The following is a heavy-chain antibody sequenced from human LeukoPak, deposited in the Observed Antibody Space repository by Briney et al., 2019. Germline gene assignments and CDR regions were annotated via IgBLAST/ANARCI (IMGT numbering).Heavy chain of an antibody. J-gene: IGHJ5*02. CDR3: ARSDLGYGDYGWFDP. D-gene: IGHD4-17*01. CDR1: GFTFSSYG. V-gene: IGHV3-30*02. Sequence: GGSLRLSCAASGFTFSSYGMHWVRQAPGKGLEWVAFIRYDGSNKYYADSVKGRFTISRDNSKNTLYLQMNSLRAEDTAVYYCARSDLGYGDYGWFDPWGQGTLVTVSS. CDR2: IRYDGSNK.